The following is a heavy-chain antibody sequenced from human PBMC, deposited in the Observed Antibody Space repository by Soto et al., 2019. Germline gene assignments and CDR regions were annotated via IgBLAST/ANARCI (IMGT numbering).Heavy chain of an antibody. V-gene: IGHV4-38-2*02. CDR2: IYHTGST. Sequence: SETLSLTCSVSGYSISSGYYWGWIRQPPGRGLEWIGTIYHTGSTWYNPSLKSRVTISVDTSKNQFSLKIISVAAADTAVYYCARVPDYWGQGTPVPVPS. CDR3: ARVPDY. J-gene: IGHJ4*02. CDR1: GYSISSGYY.